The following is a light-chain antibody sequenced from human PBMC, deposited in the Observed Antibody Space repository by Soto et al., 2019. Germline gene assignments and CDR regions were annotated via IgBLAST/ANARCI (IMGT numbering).Light chain of an antibody. Sequence: QSVLTQPASVSGSPGQTTTISCTGTSSDVGGYKYVSWYQQHPGKGPKLMIYDVSNRPTGVSNRFAGSKSGNTPSLTISGLQAEDEADYYCSSYTSRSTHVVFGGGTKLTVL. CDR1: SSDVGGYKY. J-gene: IGLJ2*01. CDR3: SSYTSRSTHVV. CDR2: DVS. V-gene: IGLV2-14*01.